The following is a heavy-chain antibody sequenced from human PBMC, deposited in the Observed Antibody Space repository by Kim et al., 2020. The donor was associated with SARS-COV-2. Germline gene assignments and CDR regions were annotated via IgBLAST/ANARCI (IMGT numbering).Heavy chain of an antibody. D-gene: IGHD1-26*01. V-gene: IGHV3-48*03. CDR3: ARARRSSIVGANAFDY. Sequence: GGSLRLSCAASGFTFSSYEMNWVRQAPGKGLEWVSYISSSGSTIYYADSVKGRFTISRDNAKNSLYLQMNSLRAEDTAVYYCARARRSSIVGANAFDYWGQGTLVTVSS. CDR1: GFTFSSYE. CDR2: ISSSGSTI. J-gene: IGHJ4*02.